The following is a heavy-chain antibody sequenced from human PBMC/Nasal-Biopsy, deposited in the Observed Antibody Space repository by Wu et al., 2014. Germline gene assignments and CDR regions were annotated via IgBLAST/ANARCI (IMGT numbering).Heavy chain of an antibody. V-gene: IGHV4-34*01. CDR2: IRENGNI. J-gene: IGHJ6*03. CDR3: ARLSLIAVVPPMPRDMGYYYMDV. D-gene: IGHD2-2*01. Sequence: AVSGGPFTNFIGIGSPDPWEGLEWIGEIRENGNINYNPSLKSRVTMSIDTSKNQFSLRLTSVTAADTAAYFCARLSLIAVVPPMPRDMGYYYMDVWGKGTTVTVSS. CDR1: GGPFTNF.